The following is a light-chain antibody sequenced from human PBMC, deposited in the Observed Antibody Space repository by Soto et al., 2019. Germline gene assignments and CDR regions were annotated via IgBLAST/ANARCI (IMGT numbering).Light chain of an antibody. CDR1: QGINRD. V-gene: IGKV1-39*01. Sequence: DILMTQSPFSLSASVGDRVTITCRASQGINRDLNWYQQKPGKAPNLLIYAAFTLESGVPSRFSGSGSGTDFTLTISSLQLEDFATYYCHQNYSTPLAFGGGTKVDIK. CDR3: HQNYSTPLA. J-gene: IGKJ4*01. CDR2: AAF.